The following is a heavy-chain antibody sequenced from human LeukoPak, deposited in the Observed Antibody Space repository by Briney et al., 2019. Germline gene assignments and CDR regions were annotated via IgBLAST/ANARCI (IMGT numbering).Heavy chain of an antibody. V-gene: IGHV1-46*01. Sequence: ASVKVSCKASGYTFTSYYMHWVRQAPGQGLEWMGIINPSGGGTSYAQKFQGRVTMTEDTSTDTAYMELSSLRSEDTAVYYCATDRGYSSTAFDYWGQGTLVTVSS. CDR3: ATDRGYSSTAFDY. CDR1: GYTFTSYY. J-gene: IGHJ4*02. D-gene: IGHD6-13*01. CDR2: INPSGGGT.